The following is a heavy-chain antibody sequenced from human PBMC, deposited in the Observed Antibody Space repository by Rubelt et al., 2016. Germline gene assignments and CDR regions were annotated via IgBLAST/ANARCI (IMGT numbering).Heavy chain of an antibody. D-gene: IGHD6-6*01. CDR3: ARSSIAARSIGY. Sequence: QVQLLQSGAEVRKPGASVKVSCKASGYTFTNYDINWVRQAPGQGLEWMGWLNPTSGYTGYAQKFQSRVTITRNTSITTAYMGMSSRRSEDTAVYYCARSSIAARSIGYWGQGTLVTVSS. CDR1: GYTFTNYD. CDR2: LNPTSGYT. J-gene: IGHJ4*02. V-gene: IGHV1-8*01.